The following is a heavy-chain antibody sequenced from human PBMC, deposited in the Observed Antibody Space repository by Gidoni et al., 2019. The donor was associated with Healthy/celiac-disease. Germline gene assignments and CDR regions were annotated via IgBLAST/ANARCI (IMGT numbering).Heavy chain of an antibody. Sequence: QVQLQQWGAGLLTPSETLSLTCAVYGGSFSGYYWSWIRQPPGKGLEWIGESNHSGSTNYNPSLKSRVTISVDTSKNQVSLKLSSVTAADTAVYYCARFPYGDYVGDYWGQGTLVTVSS. CDR2: SNHSGST. CDR3: ARFPYGDYVGDY. D-gene: IGHD4-17*01. CDR1: GGSFSGYY. V-gene: IGHV4-34*01. J-gene: IGHJ4*02.